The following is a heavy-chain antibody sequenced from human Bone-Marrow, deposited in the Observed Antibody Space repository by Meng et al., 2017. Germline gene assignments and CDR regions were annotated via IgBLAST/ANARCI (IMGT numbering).Heavy chain of an antibody. CDR2: IYSNVNT. Sequence: EELVGLGGGLTQPGGSLCPCSAVAGPIVIRSYMGCVRREAVRGLEWVSIIYSNVNTYYADSVKGRFTISRDNSNNILYLQMNGLTTEDTAIYFCAGDHNWGLVYWGQGSLVTVSS. V-gene: IGHV3-53*01. J-gene: IGHJ4*02. CDR3: AGDHNWGLVY. D-gene: IGHD3-16*01. CDR1: GPIVIRSY.